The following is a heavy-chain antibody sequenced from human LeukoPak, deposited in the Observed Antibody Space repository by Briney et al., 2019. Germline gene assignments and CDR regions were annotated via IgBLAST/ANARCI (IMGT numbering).Heavy chain of an antibody. Sequence: SETLSLTCTVSGGSISSGDYYRSWIRQPPGKGLEWIGYIYYSGSTYYNPSLKSRVTISVDTSKNQFSLKLSSVTAADTAVYYCARWYYYDSSGYENWGQGTLVTVSS. D-gene: IGHD3-22*01. CDR2: IYYSGST. CDR1: GGSISSGDYY. V-gene: IGHV4-30-4*01. J-gene: IGHJ4*02. CDR3: ARWYYYDSSGYEN.